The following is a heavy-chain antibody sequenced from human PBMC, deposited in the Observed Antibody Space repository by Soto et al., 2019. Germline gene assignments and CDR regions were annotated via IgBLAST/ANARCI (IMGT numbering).Heavy chain of an antibody. Sequence: QVQLVESGGGVVQPGRSLRLSCAASGFTFSSYGMHWVRQAPGKGLEWVAVISYDGSNKYYADSVKGRFTISRDNTKNTLYLQMNRLRAEDTAVYYCAKGYDSSGYYHFDYWGQGTQVTVSS. CDR1: GFTFSSYG. CDR2: ISYDGSNK. D-gene: IGHD3-22*01. J-gene: IGHJ4*02. V-gene: IGHV3-30*18. CDR3: AKGYDSSGYYHFDY.